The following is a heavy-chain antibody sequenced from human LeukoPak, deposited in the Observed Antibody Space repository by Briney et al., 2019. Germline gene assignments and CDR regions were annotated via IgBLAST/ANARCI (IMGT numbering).Heavy chain of an antibody. CDR3: ARDGSGGWGSKHYFDY. D-gene: IGHD7-27*01. J-gene: IGHJ4*02. V-gene: IGHV4-59*01. Sequence: PSETLSLTCTVSRGSISSYYWSWIRQPPGKGLEWIGYIYYSGSTNYNPSLKSRVTISVDVSKNQFSLKLSSVTAADTAVYYCARDGSGGWGSKHYFDYWGQGTLVTVSS. CDR2: IYYSGST. CDR1: RGSISSYY.